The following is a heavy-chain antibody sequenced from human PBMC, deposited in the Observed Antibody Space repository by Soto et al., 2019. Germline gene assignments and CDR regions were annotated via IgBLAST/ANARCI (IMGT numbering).Heavy chain of an antibody. D-gene: IGHD6-6*01. Sequence: QVQLQESGPGLVKPSQTLSLTCSVSGGSISSGGYFWSWIRQHPGKGLEWIGYIYSSGSTYYNPSLRSRLTISTDASKTQFSLELSSVTAADTAVYYCARAYSTSTRAFDYWGQGTLVTVSS. CDR1: GGSISSGGYF. J-gene: IGHJ4*02. CDR2: IYSSGST. CDR3: ARAYSTSTRAFDY. V-gene: IGHV4-31*03.